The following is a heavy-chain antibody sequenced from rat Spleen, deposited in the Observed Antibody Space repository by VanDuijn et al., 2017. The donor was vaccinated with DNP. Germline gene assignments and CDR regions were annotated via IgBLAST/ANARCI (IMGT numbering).Heavy chain of an antibody. D-gene: IGHD4-1*01. V-gene: IGHV5-46*01. J-gene: IGHJ2*01. CDR2: ISTSGDST. CDR3: ARQGYYFDY. CDR1: GFIFSSFP. Sequence: EVQLVESGGGFVRPGRSLKLSCVASGFIFSSFPMAWVRQAPTKGLEWVATISTSGDSTYYRDSVKGRFTISRDSAKNTLYLQMDSLRSEDTATYYCARQGYYFDYWGQGVMVTVSS.